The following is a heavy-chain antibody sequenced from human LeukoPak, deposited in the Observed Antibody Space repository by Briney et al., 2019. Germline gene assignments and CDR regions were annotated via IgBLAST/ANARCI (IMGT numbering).Heavy chain of an antibody. CDR1: AYSFTTFW. CDR3: ATSSGNNPFDY. D-gene: IGHD1-14*01. Sequence: GESLKSSCKASAYSFTTFWISWVRQMPGKGLEWMGRITPSDSYTNYSPSFRGHVTISADKSITTAYLQWSSLRASDTAMYYCATSSGNNPFDYWGQGTLVTVSS. CDR2: ITPSDSYT. J-gene: IGHJ4*02. V-gene: IGHV5-10-1*01.